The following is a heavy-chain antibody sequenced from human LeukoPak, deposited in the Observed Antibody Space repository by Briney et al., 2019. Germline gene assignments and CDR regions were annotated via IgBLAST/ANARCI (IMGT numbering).Heavy chain of an antibody. D-gene: IGHD3-22*01. V-gene: IGHV4-4*02. J-gene: IGHJ4*02. CDR3: ARARWYYDSSGQNFDY. CDR2: IYHSGST. CDR1: GGSISSSNW. Sequence: SVTLSLTCAVSGGSISSSNWWSWVRQPPGKGLEWIGEIYHSGSTNYNPSLKSRVTISVGKSKNQFSLKLSSVTAADTAVYYCARARWYYDSSGQNFDYWGQGTLVTVSS.